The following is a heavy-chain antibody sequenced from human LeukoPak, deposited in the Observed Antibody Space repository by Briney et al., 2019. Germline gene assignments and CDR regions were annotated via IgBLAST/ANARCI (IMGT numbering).Heavy chain of an antibody. CDR1: RLTLSCHA. V-gene: IGHV3-23*01. Sequence: GGCLSLSCAASRLTLSCHAMSSVRQAPGKGVEWVSGICVRGGSPYYAEAVKGQFPFSRDNSKNTVYVQMNSQRARDTAVYYCAKGRAGIDYWGQGTLVIVSS. CDR2: ICVRGGSP. J-gene: IGHJ4*02. CDR3: AKGRAGIDY. D-gene: IGHD6-19*01.